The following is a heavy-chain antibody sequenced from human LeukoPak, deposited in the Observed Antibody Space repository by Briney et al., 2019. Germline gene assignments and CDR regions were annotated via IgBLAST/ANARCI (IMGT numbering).Heavy chain of an antibody. Sequence: SETLSLTCTVSGGSINSSSYYWGWIRQPPGKGLEWIGSIYYSGSTYYNPSLKSRVTISVDTSKNQFSLKLSSVTAADTAVYYCARRYCSSTSCYYYFDYWGQGTLVTVSS. J-gene: IGHJ4*02. D-gene: IGHD2-2*01. CDR2: IYYSGST. CDR3: ARRYCSSTSCYYYFDY. CDR1: GGSINSSSYY. V-gene: IGHV4-39*01.